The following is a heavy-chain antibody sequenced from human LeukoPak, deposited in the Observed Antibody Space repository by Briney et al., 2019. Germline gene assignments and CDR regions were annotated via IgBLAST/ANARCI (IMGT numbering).Heavy chain of an antibody. Sequence: ALVKVSCKASGYTFTEYYLHWVRQAPGQGLECMGWVNPNSGGTIYAQNFQGRVTMTRDTSISTVYMELSSLRSDDTAVYYCARDRLRLGYETTNWFDPWGQGTLVTVSS. CDR3: ARDRLRLGYETTNWFDP. J-gene: IGHJ5*02. CDR2: VNPNSGGT. V-gene: IGHV1-2*02. D-gene: IGHD2-15*01. CDR1: GYTFTEYY.